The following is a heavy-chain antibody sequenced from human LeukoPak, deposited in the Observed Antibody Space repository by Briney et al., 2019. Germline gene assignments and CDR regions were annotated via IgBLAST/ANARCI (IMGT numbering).Heavy chain of an antibody. CDR2: ISAYNGNT. D-gene: IGHD5-12*01. CDR1: GYTFTSYG. Sequence: ASVKVSCKVSGYTFTSYGISWVRQAPGQGLEWMGWISAYNGNTNYAQKLQGRVTMTTDTSTSTAYMELRSLRSDDTAVYYCAREPPLNSGYDQTFDYWGQGTLVTVSS. V-gene: IGHV1-18*01. J-gene: IGHJ4*02. CDR3: AREPPLNSGYDQTFDY.